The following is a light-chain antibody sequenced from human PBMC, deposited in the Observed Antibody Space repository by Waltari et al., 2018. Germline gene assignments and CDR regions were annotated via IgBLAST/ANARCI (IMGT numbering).Light chain of an antibody. V-gene: IGLV1-44*01. CDR3: EAWDDSLNGPI. J-gene: IGLJ2*01. CDR2: RNV. CDR1: TSNIGNNP. Sequence: QSVLTQPPSASGTPGQRVTISCSGSTSNIGNNPVNWYQQLPGAAPTLRIYRNVQRPSGVPDRFSGSKSGTSASLAISRVQSEDEADYYCEAWDDSLNGPIFGGRTTVTVL.